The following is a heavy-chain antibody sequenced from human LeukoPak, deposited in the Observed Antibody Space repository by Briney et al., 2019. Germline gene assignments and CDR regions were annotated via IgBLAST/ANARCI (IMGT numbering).Heavy chain of an antibody. CDR2: ISAYNGNT. Sequence: APVKVSCKASGYTFTSYVISWVRQAPGQGLEWMGWISAYNGNTNYAQKLQGRVTMTTDTSTSTAYMELRSLRSDDTAVYYCARDTPSDYVWGSYRQVLDYWGQGTLVTVSS. J-gene: IGHJ4*02. CDR3: ARDTPSDYVWGSYRQVLDY. D-gene: IGHD3-16*02. CDR1: GYTFTSYV. V-gene: IGHV1-18*01.